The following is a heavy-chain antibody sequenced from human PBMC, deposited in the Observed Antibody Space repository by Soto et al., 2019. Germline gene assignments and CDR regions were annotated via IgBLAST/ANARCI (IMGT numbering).Heavy chain of an antibody. CDR1: GVPITTFY. J-gene: IGHJ6*02. D-gene: IGHD3-10*01. CDR3: ARGQLLHYQYGLDV. CDR2: IYYGGST. V-gene: IGHV4-59*07. Sequence: QVQLQESGPALVRPSDSLSLMCSVSGVPITTFYWSWIRQAPGKGLEYIGYIYYGGSTHYNPALKSRVTISVDTAKNELSLNLRSVTAADTAAYYCARGQLLHYQYGLDVWGQGTTVIV.